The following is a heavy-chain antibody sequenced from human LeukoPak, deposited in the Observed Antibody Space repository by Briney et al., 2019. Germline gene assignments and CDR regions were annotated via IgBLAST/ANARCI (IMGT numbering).Heavy chain of an antibody. V-gene: IGHV3-30*18. CDR2: ISYDGSNK. CDR3: AKALWFGEVRTRGMDV. CDR1: GFTFSSYG. J-gene: IGHJ6*04. Sequence: PGGSLRLSCAASGFTFSSYGMHWVRQAPGKGLEWVAVISYDGSNKYYADSAKGRFTIARDNSKNTLYLQMNSLRAEDTAVYYCAKALWFGEVRTRGMDVWAKGPRSPSPQ. D-gene: IGHD3-10*01.